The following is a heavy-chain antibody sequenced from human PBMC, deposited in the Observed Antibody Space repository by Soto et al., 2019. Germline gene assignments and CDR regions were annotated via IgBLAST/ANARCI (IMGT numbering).Heavy chain of an antibody. V-gene: IGHV1-18*01. CDR3: ASGPYDSSAYYYGDYFDY. CDR1: GYTFISYG. Sequence: ASVKVSCKASGYTFISYGINWVRQAPGQGLEWMGWISPYNGNTNYAQKLQGRVTMTTDTSTSTAYMELRSLRSDDTAVYYCASGPYDSSAYYYGDYFDYWGQGTLVTVSS. CDR2: ISPYNGNT. J-gene: IGHJ4*02. D-gene: IGHD3-22*01.